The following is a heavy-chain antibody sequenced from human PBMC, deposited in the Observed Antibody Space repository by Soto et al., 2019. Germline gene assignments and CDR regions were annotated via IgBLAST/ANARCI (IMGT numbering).Heavy chain of an antibody. Sequence: PSETLSLTCTVSGFYIRSYYWSWIRQPPGKGLEWIGYIYYSGSTNYNPSLKSRVTISVDTSKNQFSLKLSSVTAADTAVYYCAARVLWFGELSQPQFDYWGQGTLVTVSS. CDR3: AARVLWFGELSQPQFDY. CDR1: GFYIRSYY. J-gene: IGHJ4*02. V-gene: IGHV4-59*01. D-gene: IGHD3-10*01. CDR2: IYYSGST.